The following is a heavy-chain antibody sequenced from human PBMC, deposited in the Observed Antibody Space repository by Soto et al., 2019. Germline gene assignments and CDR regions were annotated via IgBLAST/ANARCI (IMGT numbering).Heavy chain of an antibody. CDR1: GFTFSSYA. J-gene: IGHJ4*02. Sequence: EVQLLESGGGLVQPGGSLRLSCAASGFTFSSYATSWVRQAPGKGLEWVSAISGSGGSTYYADSVKGRFTISRDNSKNTLYLQMNSLRAEDTAVYYCAKGEGDYIWGSYRSYFDYWGQGTLVTVSS. CDR2: ISGSGGST. CDR3: AKGEGDYIWGSYRSYFDY. D-gene: IGHD3-16*02. V-gene: IGHV3-23*01.